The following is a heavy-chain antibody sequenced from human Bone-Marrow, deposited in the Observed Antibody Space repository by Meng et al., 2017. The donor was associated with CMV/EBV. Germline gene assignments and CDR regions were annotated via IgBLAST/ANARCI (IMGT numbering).Heavy chain of an antibody. V-gene: IGHV1-69*05. J-gene: IGHJ5*02. D-gene: IGHD6-19*01. CDR3: ARGYQRGVAGLNWFDP. CDR2: IIPIFGTA. CDR1: GGTFSSYA. Sequence: SVKVSCKASGGTFSSYAISWVRQAPGQGLEWMGGIIPIFGTANYAQKFQGRVTITTDESTSTAYMELSSLRSEDTAVYYCARGYQRGVAGLNWFDPWGQGTRVTVSS.